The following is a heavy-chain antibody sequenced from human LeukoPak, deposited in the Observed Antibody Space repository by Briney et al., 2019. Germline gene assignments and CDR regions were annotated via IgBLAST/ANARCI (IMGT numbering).Heavy chain of an antibody. D-gene: IGHD6-19*01. Sequence: PGGSLRLSCVASGFTFSSYNMHWVRQAPGKGLEWVAVISYDGSNKYYADSVKGRFTISRDNAKNSLYLQINSLRAEDTAVYYCARDRSSGWYLTPGFDPWGQGTLVTVSS. CDR1: GFTFSSYN. V-gene: IGHV3-30-3*01. CDR2: ISYDGSNK. J-gene: IGHJ5*02. CDR3: ARDRSSGWYLTPGFDP.